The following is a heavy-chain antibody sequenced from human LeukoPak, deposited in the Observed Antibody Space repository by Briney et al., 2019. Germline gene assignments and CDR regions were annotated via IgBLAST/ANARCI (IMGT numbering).Heavy chain of an antibody. D-gene: IGHD3-22*01. CDR3: ARVFYSFYDSSGYSYPSMDV. CDR1: GFTFSSYE. J-gene: IGHJ6*03. CDR2: ISSSGSTI. V-gene: IGHV3-48*03. Sequence: GGSLRLSCAASGFTFSSYEMNWVRQAPGKGLEWVSYISSSGSTIYYADSVKGRFTISRDNAKNSLYLQMNSLRAEDTAVYYCARVFYSFYDSSGYSYPSMDVWGKGTTVTVSS.